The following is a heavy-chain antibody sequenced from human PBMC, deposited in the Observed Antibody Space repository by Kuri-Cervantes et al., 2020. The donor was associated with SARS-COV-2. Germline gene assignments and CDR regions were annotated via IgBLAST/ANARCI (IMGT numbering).Heavy chain of an antibody. J-gene: IGHJ4*02. CDR3: AAEGTFGVVTAY. CDR2: INAHNSNT. V-gene: IGHV1-18*04. Sequence: ASVKVSCKTSGYSFTDSGVNWVRQAPGQGLEWMGWINAHNSNTNRAQKFQGRVTMTTDTSTSTAYMELRSLRYDDTAVYYCAAEGTFGVVTAYWGQGTLVTVSS. D-gene: IGHD3-3*01. CDR1: GYSFTDSG.